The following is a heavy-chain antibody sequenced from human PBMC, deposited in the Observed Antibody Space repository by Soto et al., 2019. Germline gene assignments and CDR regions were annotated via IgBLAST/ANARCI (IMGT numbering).Heavy chain of an antibody. CDR2: IYSGGDT. V-gene: IGHV3-53*04. Sequence: EVQLVESGGGLVQPGGSLRLSCAASGFTVSANYLTWVRQAPGKGLEWVSIIYSGGDTYYADSVKGRFSISRHNSENTLDLQMDSLRAEDTAVYYCARAANYGAYYFDSWGHGTLVTVSS. CDR3: ARAANYGAYYFDS. D-gene: IGHD3-10*01. J-gene: IGHJ4*01. CDR1: GFTVSANY.